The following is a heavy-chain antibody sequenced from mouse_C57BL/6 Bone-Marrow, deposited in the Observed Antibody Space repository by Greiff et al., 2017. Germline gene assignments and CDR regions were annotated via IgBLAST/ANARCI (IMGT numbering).Heavy chain of an antibody. J-gene: IGHJ4*01. Sequence: QVQLQQSGAELAQPGASVSLSCTASGYTFTSYWMHWVKQRPGQGLEWIGYINPSRGYTKYTQQFKDKATLTADKSSSTAYMQLSILTYEDSAVYYCAINCGSSSYYAMDYWGQGTSVTVSS. D-gene: IGHD1-1*01. CDR1: GYTFTSYW. CDR2: INPSRGYT. V-gene: IGHV1-7*01. CDR3: AINCGSSSYYAMDY.